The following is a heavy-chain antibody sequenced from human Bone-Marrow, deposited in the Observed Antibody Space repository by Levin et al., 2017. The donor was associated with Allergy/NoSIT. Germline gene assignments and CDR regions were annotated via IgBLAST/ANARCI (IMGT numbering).Heavy chain of an antibody. Sequence: GGSLRLSCAASGFTFSSYAMSWVRQAPGKGLEWVSAISGSGGSTYYADSVKGRFTISRDNSKNTLYLQMNSLRAEDTAVYYCAKVNTSCPQRIYYYYGMDVWGQGTTVTVSS. CDR1: GFTFSSYA. CDR3: AKVNTSCPQRIYYYYGMDV. CDR2: ISGSGGST. V-gene: IGHV3-23*01. J-gene: IGHJ6*02. D-gene: IGHD2-2*01.